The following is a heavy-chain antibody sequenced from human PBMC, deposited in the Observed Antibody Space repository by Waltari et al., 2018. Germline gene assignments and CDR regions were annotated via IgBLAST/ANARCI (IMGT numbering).Heavy chain of an antibody. V-gene: IGHV3-23*01. CDR2: ISGSGATP. CDR1: GFPFMGCA. D-gene: IGHD3-16*02. CDR3: AKGSRGYTNYFFDS. Sequence: EVQLLESAGGLVQPGEDLRLSCAASGFPFMGCAMTWVRQAPGEGLECVASISGSGATPFYADSVKGRFTIVGDNSRDTVDLQRNSLRGDDSAVYYCAKGSRGYTNYFFDSWGQGTLVSVSS. J-gene: IGHJ4*02.